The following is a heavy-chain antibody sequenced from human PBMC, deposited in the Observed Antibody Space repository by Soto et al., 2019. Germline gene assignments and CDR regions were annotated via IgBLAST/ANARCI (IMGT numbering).Heavy chain of an antibody. Sequence: QVQLVQSGAEVKKPGASVKVSCKTSGYTFTSYHISWVRQAPGQGLEWMGWISAYNTNTNYAQKFQGRVTMTTDTLTSTAYTELRSLRSDDTAVYYCARDTQPTDYWGQGTLVTVSS. J-gene: IGHJ4*02. V-gene: IGHV1-18*01. CDR2: ISAYNTNT. CDR3: ARDTQPTDY. CDR1: GYTFTSYH.